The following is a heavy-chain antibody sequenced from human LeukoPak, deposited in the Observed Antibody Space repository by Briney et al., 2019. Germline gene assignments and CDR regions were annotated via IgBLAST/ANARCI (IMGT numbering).Heavy chain of an antibody. J-gene: IGHJ4*02. Sequence: GGSLRLSCAAFGFPFSTYAMSWVRQAPGKGLEWVSVISGSGGDTYYADSVKGRFTISRDNGKNTLFLQMNSLRAEDAAVYYCVRGNDYGGPHYWGQGTLVTVSS. V-gene: IGHV3-23*01. CDR3: VRGNDYGGPHY. D-gene: IGHD4-23*01. CDR1: GFPFSTYA. CDR2: ISGSGGDT.